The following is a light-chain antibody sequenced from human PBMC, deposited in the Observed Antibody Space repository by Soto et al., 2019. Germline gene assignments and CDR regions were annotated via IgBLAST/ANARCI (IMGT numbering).Light chain of an antibody. CDR2: GVS. CDR3: SSHTISSAIQV. J-gene: IGLJ1*01. CDR1: ISDFVVYNY. Sequence: QSVLTQPSSLSGSPGQSITISCTGTISDFVVYNYVPWYQQHPGKAPKLMIYGVSNRPSGVSNRFSGSKSGNTASLTISGLQADDEADYYCSSHTISSAIQVFGTGTKVTVL. V-gene: IGLV2-14*01.